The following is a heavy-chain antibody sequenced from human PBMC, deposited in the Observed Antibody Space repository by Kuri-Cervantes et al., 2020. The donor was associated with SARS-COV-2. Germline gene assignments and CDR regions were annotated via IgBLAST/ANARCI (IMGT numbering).Heavy chain of an antibody. D-gene: IGHD3/OR15-3a*01. CDR1: GFTVSSNY. CDR2: IYSCGST. CDR3: AKDITPNPYDFGPGLDV. Sequence: GESLKISCAASGFTVSSNYMSWVRQAPGKGLEWVSVIYSCGSTYYADSVKGRFTISRDNSRNTLYLQMNSLSAGDTAVYYCAKDITPNPYDFGPGLDVWGQGTPVTVSS. V-gene: IGHV3-53*01. J-gene: IGHJ6*02.